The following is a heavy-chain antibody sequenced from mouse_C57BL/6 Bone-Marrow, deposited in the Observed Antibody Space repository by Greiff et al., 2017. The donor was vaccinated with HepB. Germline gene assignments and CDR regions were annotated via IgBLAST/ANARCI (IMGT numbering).Heavy chain of an antibody. V-gene: IGHV1-19*01. Sequence: EVKLMESGPVLVKPGASVKMSCKASGYTFTDYYMNWVKQSHGKSLEWIGVINPYNGGTSYNQKFKGKATLTVDKSSSTAYMELNSLTSEDSAVYYCAREALGDGYYWGQGTLVTVSA. J-gene: IGHJ3*01. D-gene: IGHD2-3*01. CDR1: GYTFTDYY. CDR2: INPYNGGT. CDR3: AREALGDGYY.